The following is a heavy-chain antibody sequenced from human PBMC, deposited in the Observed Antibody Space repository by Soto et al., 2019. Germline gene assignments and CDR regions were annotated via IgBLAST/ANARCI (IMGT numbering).Heavy chain of an antibody. J-gene: IGHJ6*03. CDR1: GFTLNTYG. CDR2: SWYDGTNK. CDR3: ARGYPLRSPYFYYYMDV. Sequence: GSLRLSCAASGFTLNTYGMYWVRQAPGKGLEWVAVSWYDGTNKDYADSVKGRFTISRDNSRNTLYLQMNSLRAEDTAVYYCARGYPLRSPYFYYYMDVWGQGTTVTVSS. V-gene: IGHV3-33*07. D-gene: IGHD2-2*02.